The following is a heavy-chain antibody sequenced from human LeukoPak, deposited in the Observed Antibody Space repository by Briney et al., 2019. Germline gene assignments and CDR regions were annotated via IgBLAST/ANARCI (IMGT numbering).Heavy chain of an antibody. J-gene: IGHJ5*02. V-gene: IGHV4-59*01. D-gene: IGHD2-15*01. CDR1: GGSISSYY. CDR2: IYYSGST. CDR3: AREGYCSGGSCYLYNWFDP. Sequence: KPSETLSLTCTVSGGSISSYYWSWIRQPPGKGLEWIGYIYYSGSTNYNTSLKGRVTISVDTSKNQFSLKLSSVTAADTAVYYCAREGYCSGGSCYLYNWFDPWGQGTLVTVSS.